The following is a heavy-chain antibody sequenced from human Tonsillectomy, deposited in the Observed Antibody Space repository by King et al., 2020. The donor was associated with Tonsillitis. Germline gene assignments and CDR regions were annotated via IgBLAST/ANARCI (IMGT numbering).Heavy chain of an antibody. J-gene: IGHJ4*02. CDR3: AHRRGISSVSNFDS. V-gene: IGHV2-5*02. Sequence: TLKESGPTLVKPTQTLTLTFTFSGFSLSTSGGGVVWIRQPPGKALEWLSLIFWDDDKRYSPSLQSRLTITKETSKNPVVLTMTNMDPVDKGTYYCAHRRGISSVSNFDSWGQGTLVTVSS. D-gene: IGHD6-6*01. CDR2: IFWDDDK. CDR1: GFSLSTSGGG.